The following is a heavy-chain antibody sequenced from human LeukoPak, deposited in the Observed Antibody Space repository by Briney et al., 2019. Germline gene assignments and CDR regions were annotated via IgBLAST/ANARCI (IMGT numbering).Heavy chain of an antibody. CDR3: ARNNADGEGRFSY. D-gene: IGHD3-10*01. CDR1: GYRFTNYA. J-gene: IGHJ4*02. CDR2: INTNTGNP. Sequence: ASVKVSCKASGYRFTNYAMNWVRQAPGQGLEWMGWINTNTGNPTYGQDFTGRFVFSLDTSVSMAYLQISDLKAEDTAVYYCARNNADGEGRFSYWGQGTLVTVSS. V-gene: IGHV7-4-1*04.